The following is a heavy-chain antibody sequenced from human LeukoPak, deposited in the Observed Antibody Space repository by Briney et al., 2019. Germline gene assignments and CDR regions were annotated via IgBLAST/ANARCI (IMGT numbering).Heavy chain of an antibody. CDR2: ISSSGSTI. CDR1: GSTFSSYE. J-gene: IGHJ4*02. D-gene: IGHD3-22*01. Sequence: GGSLRLSCAASGSTFSSYEMNRVRQAPGKGLEWVSYISSSGSTIYYADSVKGRFTISRDNAKNSLYLQMNSLRAEDTAVYYCAREEADSSGYFDYWGQGALVTVSS. V-gene: IGHV3-48*03. CDR3: AREEADSSGYFDY.